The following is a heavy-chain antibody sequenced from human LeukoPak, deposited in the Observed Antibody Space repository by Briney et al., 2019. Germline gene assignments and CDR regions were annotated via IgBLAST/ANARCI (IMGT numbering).Heavy chain of an antibody. J-gene: IGHJ4*02. D-gene: IGHD4-23*01. CDR3: AKATVVTDWAFDY. CDR2: INWNGGST. Sequence: SGGSLRLSCAASGFTFDGYGMSWVRQAPGKGLEWVSGINWNGGSTGYADSVKGRFTISRDNAKNSLYLQMNSLRAEDTALYYCAKATVVTDWAFDYWGQGTLVTVSS. V-gene: IGHV3-20*04. CDR1: GFTFDGYG.